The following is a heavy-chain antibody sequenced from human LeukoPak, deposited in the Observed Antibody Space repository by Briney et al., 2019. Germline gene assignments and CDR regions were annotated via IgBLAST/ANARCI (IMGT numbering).Heavy chain of an antibody. D-gene: IGHD2-21*01. CDR1: GVSFSGYY. V-gene: IGHV4-34*01. Sequence: KPSETLSLTCAVYGVSFSGYYWSWLRQPPGKGLEWIGEINHSGSTNYNPSLKSRVTISVNTSKNQFSLKLSSVTAADTAVYYCARRTLVKSKVDAFDIWGQGTMVTVSS. CDR2: INHSGST. CDR3: ARRTLVKSKVDAFDI. J-gene: IGHJ3*02.